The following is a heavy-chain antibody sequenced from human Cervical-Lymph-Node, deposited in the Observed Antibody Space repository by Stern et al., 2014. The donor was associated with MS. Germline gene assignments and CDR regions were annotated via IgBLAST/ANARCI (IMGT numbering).Heavy chain of an antibody. V-gene: IGHV1-69*01. D-gene: IGHD6-19*01. CDR3: ASSQWLVRPGYYYGMDV. Sequence: VQLEESGAEVKKPGSSVKVSCKASGGTFSSYAISWVRQAPGQGLEWMGGIIPIFGTANYAQKFQGRVTITADESTSTAYMELSSLRSEDTAVYYCASSQWLVRPGYYYGMDVWGQGTTVTVSS. CDR1: GGTFSSYA. J-gene: IGHJ6*02. CDR2: IIPIFGTA.